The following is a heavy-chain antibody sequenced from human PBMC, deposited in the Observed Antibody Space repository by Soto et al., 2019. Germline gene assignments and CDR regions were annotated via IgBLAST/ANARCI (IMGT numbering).Heavy chain of an antibody. J-gene: IGHJ2*01. V-gene: IGHV4-34*01. CDR2: INDRGSI. CDR3: ARESHDILTGPPWVWYFDL. D-gene: IGHD3-9*01. Sequence: QVQLQQWGAGPLRPLETLSLTCGVSGWSFSGYYWAWIRQSPGKGLEWIGEINDRGSINYNPSLTSRVSISVDTSKNHYSLNLRSVTAADTAVYYCARESHDILTGPPWVWYFDLWGRGTLVTVSS. CDR1: GWSFSGYY.